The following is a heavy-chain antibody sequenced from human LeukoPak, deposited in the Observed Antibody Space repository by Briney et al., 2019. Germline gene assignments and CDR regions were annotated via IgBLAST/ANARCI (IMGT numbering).Heavy chain of an antibody. Sequence: GGPVRLLCGPWGFRLRGYWVLWLRELRAMGLVWVSRINSDGSITDYADSVKGRFTISRDTAENTLYLQMNSLGAEDTAVYYCARASPMIDYWGQGTLVTVSS. V-gene: IGHV3-74*01. CDR1: GFRLRGYW. CDR2: INSDGSIT. CDR3: ARASPMIDY. D-gene: IGHD3-22*01. J-gene: IGHJ4*02.